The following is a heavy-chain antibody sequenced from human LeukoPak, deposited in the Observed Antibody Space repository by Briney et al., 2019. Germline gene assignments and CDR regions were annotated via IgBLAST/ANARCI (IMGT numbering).Heavy chain of an antibody. CDR2: ISAYNGNT. V-gene: IGHV1-18*01. D-gene: IGHD2-2*01. CDR1: GYTFTSYG. Sequence: GASVKVSCKASGYTFTSYGISWVRQAPGQGLEWMGWISAYNGNTNYAQKLQGRVTMTTDTSTSTAYMELRSLRPDDTAVYYCARDGCSSTSCYYYYYYGMDVWGQGTTVTVSS. J-gene: IGHJ6*02. CDR3: ARDGCSSTSCYYYYYYGMDV.